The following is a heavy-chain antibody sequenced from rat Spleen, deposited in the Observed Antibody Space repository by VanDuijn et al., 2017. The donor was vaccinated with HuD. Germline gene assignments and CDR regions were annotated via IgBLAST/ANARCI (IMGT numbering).Heavy chain of an antibody. D-gene: IGHD1-11*01. Sequence: EVQLVESDGGLVQPGRSLKLSCAASGFTFSDYYMAWVRQAPTKGLEWVATISSDGRRNYYRDSVKGRFTISRDNAKSTLYLQMDSLRSEDTATYYCTTETTEAYFDFWGPGTMVTVSS. CDR3: TTETTEAYFDF. V-gene: IGHV5-20*01. CDR1: GFTFSDYY. J-gene: IGHJ1*01. CDR2: ISSDGRRN.